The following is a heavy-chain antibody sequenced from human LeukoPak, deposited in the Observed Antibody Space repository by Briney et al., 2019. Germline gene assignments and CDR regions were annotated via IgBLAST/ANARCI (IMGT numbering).Heavy chain of an antibody. CDR2: ISSSSTTT. J-gene: IGHJ4*02. Sequence: PGGSLRLSCVASGFAFGTSGMNWVRQAPGKGLEWVSFISSSSTTTYYADSVKGRFTISRDNAKNSLYLQMNSLRDEDTAVYYCARDQQWPIVHYFDHWGQGILVTVSS. CDR1: GFAFGTSG. V-gene: IGHV3-48*02. D-gene: IGHD6-19*01. CDR3: ARDQQWPIVHYFDH.